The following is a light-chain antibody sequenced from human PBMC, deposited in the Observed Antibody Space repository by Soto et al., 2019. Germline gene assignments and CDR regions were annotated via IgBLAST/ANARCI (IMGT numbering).Light chain of an antibody. J-gene: IGKJ2*01. V-gene: IGKV1-33*01. CDR1: QDISTY. CDR3: QQYNSLTYT. CDR2: TVP. Sequence: DIQMTQSPSSLSASLGDRVTITCRASQDISTYLNWYQQKPGKAPNLLIYTVPNLETGVPSRFSGSGSGTVFTLTISALQPEDIATYYCQQYNSLTYTLGQ.